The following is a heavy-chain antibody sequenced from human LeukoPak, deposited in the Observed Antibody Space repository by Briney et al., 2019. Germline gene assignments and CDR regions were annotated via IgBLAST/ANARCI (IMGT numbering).Heavy chain of an antibody. CDR2: ISGSGHST. CDR1: GFTFTSYA. V-gene: IGHV3-23*01. D-gene: IGHD4-23*01. J-gene: IGHJ4*02. Sequence: GGSLRLSCAASGFTFTSYAMSWVRQAPGKGLEWVSSISGSGHSTDYADSVKGRFTISRDNSKNTLYLEMNSLRVEDTAVYYCAKDSSLLVLWYGGYFDHWGQGTPVTVSS. CDR3: AKDSSLLVLWYGGYFDH.